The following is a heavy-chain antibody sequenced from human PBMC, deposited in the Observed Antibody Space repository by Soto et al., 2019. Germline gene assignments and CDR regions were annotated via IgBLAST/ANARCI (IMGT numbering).Heavy chain of an antibody. J-gene: IGHJ6*02. D-gene: IGHD2-8*01. Sequence: PGQLLRCWCNGDECRIAIFWISRVCQIPGKGREWMGIIYPGDSDTRYSPSFQGQVTISADKSISTAYLQWSSLKASDTAMYYCARQPGYCTNGVCYTGVYYYGMDVWGQGTTAPVSS. V-gene: IGHV5-51*01. CDR1: ECRIAIFW. CDR2: IYPGDSDT. CDR3: ARQPGYCTNGVCYTGVYYYGMDV.